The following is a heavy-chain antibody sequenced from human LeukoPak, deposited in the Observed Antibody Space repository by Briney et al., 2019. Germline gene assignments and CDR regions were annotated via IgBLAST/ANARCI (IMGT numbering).Heavy chain of an antibody. D-gene: IGHD2-15*01. Sequence: GGSVRLSCAASGFTFSSYWMHWVRQAPGKGLVWVSRINSNGSSTSYADSVKGRFTISRDNAKNTVYLQMNSLRGEDTAVYYCARVLPISGRDSWGQGTLVTVSS. CDR2: INSNGSST. V-gene: IGHV3-74*01. CDR1: GFTFSSYW. J-gene: IGHJ4*02. CDR3: ARVLPISGRDS.